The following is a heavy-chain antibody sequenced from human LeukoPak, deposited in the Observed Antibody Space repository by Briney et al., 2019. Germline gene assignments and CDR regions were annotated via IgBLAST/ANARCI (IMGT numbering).Heavy chain of an antibody. CDR2: ITSAGGYT. J-gene: IGHJ6*03. Sequence: GGSLRLSCGASGFTFSDYCMNWVRQAPGKALAWVASITSAGGYTYYADSVKGRFTISRDNAQNSLFLQMNSLRAEDPAVYFCATSGGFVLPNAITGNWYMDVWGRGTSVT. CDR3: ATSGGFVLPNAITGNWYMDV. V-gene: IGHV3-21*01. D-gene: IGHD1-20*01. CDR1: GFTFSDYC.